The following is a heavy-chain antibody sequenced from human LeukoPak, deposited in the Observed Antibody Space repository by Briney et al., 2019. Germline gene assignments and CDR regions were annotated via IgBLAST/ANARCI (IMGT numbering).Heavy chain of an antibody. D-gene: IGHD3-22*01. V-gene: IGHV3-30-3*01. Sequence: PGGSLRLSCAASGFTFSSYAMHWVRQAPGKGLEWVAVISYDGSNKYYADSVKGRFTISRDNSKNTLYLQMNSLRAEDTAVYYCARRRTAYYYDSSGYWRSEYFQHWGQGTLVTVSS. CDR1: GFTFSSYA. J-gene: IGHJ1*01. CDR2: ISYDGSNK. CDR3: ARRRTAYYYDSSGYWRSEYFQH.